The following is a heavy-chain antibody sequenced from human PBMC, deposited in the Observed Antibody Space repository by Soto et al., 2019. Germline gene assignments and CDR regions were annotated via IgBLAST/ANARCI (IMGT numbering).Heavy chain of an antibody. V-gene: IGHV3-9*01. Sequence: GGSLRLSCAASGFTFDDYAMHWVRQAPGKGLEWVSGISWNSGSIGYADSVKGRFTISRDNAKNSLYLQMNSLRAEDTALYYCAKDGGVTEGFDYWGQGTLVTVSS. CDR1: GFTFDDYA. CDR3: AKDGGVTEGFDY. CDR2: ISWNSGSI. D-gene: IGHD3-10*01. J-gene: IGHJ4*02.